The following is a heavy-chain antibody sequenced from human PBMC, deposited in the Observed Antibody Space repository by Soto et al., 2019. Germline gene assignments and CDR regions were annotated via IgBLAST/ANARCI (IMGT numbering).Heavy chain of an antibody. D-gene: IGHD3-16*01. CDR3: ATGGSYSDH. CDR2: ISGSGSST. V-gene: IGHV3-23*01. J-gene: IGHJ4*02. CDR1: GITFSTYA. Sequence: EVQLLKSGGGLVQPGGSMRLACAASGITFSTYAMNWVRQAPGKGLEWVSAISGSGSSTYYADSVKGRFTISRDNSKNTLYLQMNSLRDEDTAVYYCATGGSYSDHWGQGTLVTVSS.